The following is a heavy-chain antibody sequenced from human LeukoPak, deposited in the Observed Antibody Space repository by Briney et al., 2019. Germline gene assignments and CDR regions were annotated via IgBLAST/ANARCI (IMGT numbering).Heavy chain of an antibody. CDR3: ARHYCTSPTSCYRFDP. CDR1: GGSLSYYH. Sequence: SETLSLTCTVSGGSLSYYHWSWIRQPPGKGPEWIGYIYDGGSTNYNPSLKGRVTISVDTSRNQFSLKLSSVTAADTAVYYCARHYCTSPTSCYRFDPWGQGTLVTVSS. V-gene: IGHV4-59*08. J-gene: IGHJ5*02. CDR2: IYDGGST. D-gene: IGHD2-8*01.